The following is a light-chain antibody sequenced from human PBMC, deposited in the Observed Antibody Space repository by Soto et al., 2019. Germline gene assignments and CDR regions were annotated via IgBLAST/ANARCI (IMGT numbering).Light chain of an antibody. CDR2: HAS. CDR3: QQYDNLPLT. Sequence: DIQMTQSPSSLSASVGDRVTITCQASQDITNYLNWYQQKPGKAPKLLIYHASNLETGVPSRFSRRGSGTDFTFTISSLQPEDFATYYCQQYDNLPLTFGPGTKVDIK. V-gene: IGKV1-33*01. J-gene: IGKJ3*01. CDR1: QDITNY.